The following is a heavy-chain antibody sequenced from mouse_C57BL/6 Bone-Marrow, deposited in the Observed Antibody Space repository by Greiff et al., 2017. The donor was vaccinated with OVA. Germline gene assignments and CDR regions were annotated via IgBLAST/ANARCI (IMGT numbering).Heavy chain of an antibody. Sequence: VQLQQSGAELARPGASVKLSCKASGYTFTSYGISWVKQRTGQGLEWIGEIYPRSGNTYYNEKFKGKATLTADKSSSTAYMELRSLTSEDSAVYFCARRGVYDYGGAWFAYWGQGTLVTVSA. CDR2: IYPRSGNT. J-gene: IGHJ3*01. CDR1: GYTFTSYG. V-gene: IGHV1-81*01. D-gene: IGHD2-4*01. CDR3: ARRGVYDYGGAWFAY.